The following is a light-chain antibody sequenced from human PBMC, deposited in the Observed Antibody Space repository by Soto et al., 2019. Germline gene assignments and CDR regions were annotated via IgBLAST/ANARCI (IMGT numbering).Light chain of an antibody. CDR1: QTVTSN. Sequence: EIVMTQFPATLSVSPGERATLSCRASQTVTSNLAWYQQKPGQAPRLLIYGASTRATGIPARFSGSGSGTEFTLTISSLQPEDFAVYYCQHYNNCPPSTFGQGTKVEIK. CDR3: QHYNNCPPST. V-gene: IGKV3D-15*01. J-gene: IGKJ4*01. CDR2: GAS.